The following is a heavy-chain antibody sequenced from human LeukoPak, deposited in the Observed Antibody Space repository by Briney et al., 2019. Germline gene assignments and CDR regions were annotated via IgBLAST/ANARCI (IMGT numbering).Heavy chain of an antibody. J-gene: IGHJ3*02. CDR2: MNPNSGNT. D-gene: IGHD2-2*01. CDR3: AKALSFKYIVVVPAAITTGAFDI. Sequence: ASVKVSCKASGYTFTSYDINWVRQATGQGLEWMGWMNPNSGNTGYAQKFQGRVTMTRNTSISTAYMELSSLRSEDTAVYYCAKALSFKYIVVVPAAITTGAFDIWGQGTMVTVSS. V-gene: IGHV1-8*01. CDR1: GYTFTSYD.